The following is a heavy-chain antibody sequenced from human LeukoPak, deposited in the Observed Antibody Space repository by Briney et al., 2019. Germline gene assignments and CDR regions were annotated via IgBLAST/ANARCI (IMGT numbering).Heavy chain of an antibody. V-gene: IGHV3-20*04. J-gene: IGHJ4*02. CDR2: INWNDGNT. D-gene: IGHD2-15*01. CDR3: AKDPSTLTFADDY. CDR1: GFTFDDYG. Sequence: PGGSLRLSCAASGFTFDDYGMSGVRQCPGKGLEWVSDINWNDGNTIYGDSVKGRFTISRDNAKNSLYSQMNSLRAEDTAIYYCAKDPSTLTFADDYWGRGTLVTVSS.